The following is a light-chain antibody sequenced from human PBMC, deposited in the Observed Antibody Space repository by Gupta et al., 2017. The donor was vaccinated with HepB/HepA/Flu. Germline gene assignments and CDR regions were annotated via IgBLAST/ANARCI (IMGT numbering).Light chain of an antibody. CDR3: AAWDDSLSGRV. Sequence: QSVLTQPPSASGTPGQRVTISCSGSSSNIGSNTVSWYRQLPGTAPKVLIYNTDQRPSGVPDRFSGSKSGTSASLAISGLQSEDEAGYFCAAWDDSLSGRVFGGGTKLTVL. CDR2: NTD. V-gene: IGLV1-44*01. J-gene: IGLJ3*02. CDR1: SSNIGSNT.